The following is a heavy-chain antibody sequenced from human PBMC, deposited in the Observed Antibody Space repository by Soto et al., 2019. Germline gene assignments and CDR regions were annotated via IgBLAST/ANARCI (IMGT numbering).Heavy chain of an antibody. CDR3: ATDVTVVVGADSAFDI. Sequence: QVLLVQSGPEVKKPGSSVKISCKASGGTFSNHAFSWVRQAPGQGLEWMGTIIPIFGATNYAQNFQGRVTITADESTSTAYMDLSSLRFEDTAVYYCATDVTVVVGADSAFDIWGQGTMVTVSS. V-gene: IGHV1-69*18. D-gene: IGHD2-21*01. CDR1: GGTFSNHA. J-gene: IGHJ3*02. CDR2: IIPIFGAT.